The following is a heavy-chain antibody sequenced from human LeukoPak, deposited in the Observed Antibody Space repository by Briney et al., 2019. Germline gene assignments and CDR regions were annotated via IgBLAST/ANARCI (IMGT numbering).Heavy chain of an antibody. CDR1: GFTFSSYS. D-gene: IGHD3-22*01. CDR3: ARGYTYYYDSSGPYYFDY. CDR2: ISSSSTYI. Sequence: PGGSLRLSCAASGFTFSSYSMNWVRQAPGKGLEWVSSISSSSTYIYYADSLKGRFTISRDNAKNSLYLQMNSLRAEDTAVYYCARGYTYYYDSSGPYYFDYWGQGTLVTVSS. J-gene: IGHJ4*02. V-gene: IGHV3-21*01.